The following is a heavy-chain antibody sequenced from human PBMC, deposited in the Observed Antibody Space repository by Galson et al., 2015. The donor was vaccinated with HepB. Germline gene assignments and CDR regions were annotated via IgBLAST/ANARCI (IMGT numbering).Heavy chain of an antibody. D-gene: IGHD3-10*01. CDR1: GGSISSYF. CDR2: IYYSGGT. V-gene: IGHV4-59*01. Sequence: ATLSLTCSVSGGSISSYFWSWIRQPPGKGLEWIGYIYYSGGTNYSPSLKSRVTMSVDTSKNQMSLKLTSLTAADTAIYYCARGSRGWFDPWGQGTLVTVPS. CDR3: ARGSRGWFDP. J-gene: IGHJ5*02.